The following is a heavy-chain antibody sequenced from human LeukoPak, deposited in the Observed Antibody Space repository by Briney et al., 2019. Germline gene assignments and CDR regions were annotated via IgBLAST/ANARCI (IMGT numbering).Heavy chain of an antibody. CDR2: IKQDGSEK. D-gene: IGHD3-10*01. J-gene: IGHJ4*02. V-gene: IGHV3-7*01. CDR3: ARGGALWFGEFPFDY. CDR1: GFTFSSYW. Sequence: PGGSLRLSCAASGFTFSSYWMSWVRQAPGKGLEWVANIKQDGSEKYYVDSVKGRFTISRDNAKNSVYLQMNNLRTDDTAVYYCARGGALWFGEFPFDYWGQGTLVTVSS.